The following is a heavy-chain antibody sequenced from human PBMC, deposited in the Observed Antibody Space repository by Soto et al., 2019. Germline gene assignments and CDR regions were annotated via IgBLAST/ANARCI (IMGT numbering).Heavy chain of an antibody. V-gene: IGHV3-23*01. CDR3: ARGSKESYPGSRIFDF. CDR1: GFTFSSYA. D-gene: IGHD3-10*01. CDR2: ISDSGGDT. Sequence: GGSLRFSCAASGFTFSSYAMSWVRQAPGEGLEWVSIISDSGGDTKYADSVRGRFTISRDNSKNTLYVQMSSLRAEDSAVYYCARGSKESYPGSRIFDFWGRGTLVTVSS. J-gene: IGHJ4*02.